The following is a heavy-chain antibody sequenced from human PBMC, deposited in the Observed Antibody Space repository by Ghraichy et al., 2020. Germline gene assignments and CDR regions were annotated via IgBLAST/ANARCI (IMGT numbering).Heavy chain of an antibody. D-gene: IGHD3-9*01. CDR3: ARPHELRYFDWLFDY. V-gene: IGHV1-69*13. Sequence: SVKVSCKASGGTFSSYAISWVRQAPGQGLEWMGGIIPIFGTANYAQKFQGRVTITADESTSTAYMELSSLRSEDTAVYYCARPHELRYFDWLFDYWGQGTLVTVSS. J-gene: IGHJ4*02. CDR2: IIPIFGTA. CDR1: GGTFSSYA.